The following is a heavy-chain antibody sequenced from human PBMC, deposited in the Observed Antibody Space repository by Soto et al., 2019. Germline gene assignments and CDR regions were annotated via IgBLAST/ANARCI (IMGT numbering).Heavy chain of an antibody. V-gene: IGHV3-23*01. CDR3: ARAITGVFYDMDV. CDR1: GFTFSSYA. Sequence: EVQLLESGGGLVQPGGSLRLSCAASGFTFSSYAMNWVRQAPGKGLEWVSAISGSGGSTYYADSVKGRFTISTDNSENTLFLHMKSLRAEDTALYYCARAITGVFYDMDVWGQGSTVTVSS. CDR2: ISGSGGST. D-gene: IGHD5-12*01. J-gene: IGHJ6*02.